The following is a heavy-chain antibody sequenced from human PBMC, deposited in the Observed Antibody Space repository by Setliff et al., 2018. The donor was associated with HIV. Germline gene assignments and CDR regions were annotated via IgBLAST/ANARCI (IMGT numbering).Heavy chain of an antibody. J-gene: IGHJ3*02. V-gene: IGHV5-10-1*01. CDR3: ARPRQGIEAHGDDFDI. D-gene: IGHD2-15*01. Sequence: GESLKLSCKGSGYIFTSNWISWVRQMPGKGLEWMGRIDPTDSYINYSPSLQGHVTISADKSISTAYLQWNTLKASDTAIYYWARPRQGIEAHGDDFDIWGKGTMVTVSS. CDR2: IDPTDSYI. CDR1: GYIFTSNW.